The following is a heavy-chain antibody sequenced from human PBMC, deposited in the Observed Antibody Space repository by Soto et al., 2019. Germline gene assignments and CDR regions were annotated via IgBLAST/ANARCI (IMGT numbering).Heavy chain of an antibody. Sequence: EVQLVESGGGLVQPGGSLRLSCAASGFTFSSYWMHWVRQAPGKGLVWVSRINSDGSSTSYADSVKGRFTISRDNAKNTVYLQMNSLRAEDTAVYYCASPYMYSSGSYFYGMDVWGQGTTVTVSS. CDR2: INSDGSST. CDR1: GFTFSSYW. D-gene: IGHD6-19*01. CDR3: ASPYMYSSGSYFYGMDV. J-gene: IGHJ6*02. V-gene: IGHV3-74*01.